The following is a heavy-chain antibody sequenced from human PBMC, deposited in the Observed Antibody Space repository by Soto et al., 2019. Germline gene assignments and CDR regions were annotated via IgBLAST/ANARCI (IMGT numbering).Heavy chain of an antibody. J-gene: IGHJ3*02. CDR1: GFTFGDYA. D-gene: IGHD3-3*01. CDR2: IRSKAYGGTT. Sequence: QSGGSLRLSCTASGFTFGDYAMSWFRQAPGKGLEWVGFIRSKAYGGTTEYAASVKGRFTISRDDSKSIAYLQMNSLKTEDTAVYYCTRDRVDYDFWSGYPDAFDIWGQGTMVTVSS. CDR3: TRDRVDYDFWSGYPDAFDI. V-gene: IGHV3-49*03.